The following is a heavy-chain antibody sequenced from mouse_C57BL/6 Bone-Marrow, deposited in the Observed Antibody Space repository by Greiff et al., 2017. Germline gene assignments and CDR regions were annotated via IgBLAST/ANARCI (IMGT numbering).Heavy chain of an antibody. V-gene: IGHV3-6*01. Sequence: ESGPGLVKPSQSLSLTCSVTGYSITSGYYWNWLRQFPGNKLEWMGYISYDGSNNYTPSPKNRISIPRDTSKNQFFLKLNSATAEDTATYYCARDYDYDGGYWGQGTSGTVSS. CDR3: ARDYDYDGGY. CDR2: ISYDGSN. CDR1: GYSITSGYY. D-gene: IGHD2-4*01. J-gene: IGHJ4*01.